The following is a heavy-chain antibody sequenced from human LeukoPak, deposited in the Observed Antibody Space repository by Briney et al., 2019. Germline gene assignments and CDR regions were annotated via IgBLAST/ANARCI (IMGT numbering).Heavy chain of an antibody. CDR3: AKRDPIVVVPFDI. CDR1: GFTFSNYW. J-gene: IGHJ3*02. Sequence: GGSLRLSCAASGFTFSNYWMSWVRQAPGKGLEWVANIKQDGSEKYYVNSVKGRFTISRDNAKNSLYLQMNSLRAEDTAVYYCAKRDPIVVVPFDIWGQGTMVTVSS. D-gene: IGHD2-2*01. V-gene: IGHV3-7*03. CDR2: IKQDGSEK.